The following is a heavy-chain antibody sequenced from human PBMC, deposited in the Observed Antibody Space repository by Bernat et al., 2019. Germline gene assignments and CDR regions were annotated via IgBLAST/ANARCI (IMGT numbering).Heavy chain of an antibody. D-gene: IGHD3-10*01. CDR1: GGSISSYY. V-gene: IGHV4-59*01. CDR3: ARDGGGSGSYYPHYYYYDGMDV. CDR2: IYYSGST. J-gene: IGHJ6*02. Sequence: QVQLQESGPGLVKPSETLSLTCTVSGGSISSYYWSWIRQPPGKGLEWIGYIYYSGSTNYNPSLKSRVTISVDTSKNQFSLKLSSVTAADTAVYYCARDGGGSGSYYPHYYYYDGMDVWGPGTTVTGSS.